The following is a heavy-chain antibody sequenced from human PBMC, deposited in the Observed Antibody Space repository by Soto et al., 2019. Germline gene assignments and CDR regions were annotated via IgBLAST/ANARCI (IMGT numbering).Heavy chain of an antibody. J-gene: IGHJ4*01. CDR1: GLTFTTYS. D-gene: IGHD6-19*01. CDR2: ISSTGRHI. V-gene: IGHV3-21*01. CDR3: ARDLGTGWSLDY. Sequence: GGSLRLSCAASGLTFTTYSMYWIRQAPGKGLEWVSGISSTGRHIFYEDSVKGRFTISRDNAKNSLFLQMDFLRAEDTVVYYCARDLGTGWSLDYWGHGSQVTVSS.